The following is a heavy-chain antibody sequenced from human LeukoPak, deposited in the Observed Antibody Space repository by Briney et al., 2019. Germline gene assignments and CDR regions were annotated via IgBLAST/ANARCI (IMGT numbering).Heavy chain of an antibody. D-gene: IGHD2-8*01. Sequence: PSETLSLTCTVSGGSISSGGYYWSWIRQHPGKGLEWIGYIYYSGSTYYNPSLKSRVTISVDTSKNQFSLKLGSVTAADTAVYYCAREVGNCTNGVCYGFGYYYYMDVWGKGTTVTVSS. V-gene: IGHV4-31*03. J-gene: IGHJ6*03. CDR3: AREVGNCTNGVCYGFGYYYYMDV. CDR2: IYYSGST. CDR1: GGSISSGGYY.